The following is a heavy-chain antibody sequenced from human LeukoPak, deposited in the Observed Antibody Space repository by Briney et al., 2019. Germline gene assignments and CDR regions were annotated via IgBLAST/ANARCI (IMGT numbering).Heavy chain of an antibody. Sequence: ASVKVSCKASGYTFTNYAISWVRQAPGQGLEWMGWVATYNGNTNYAQRLQGRVTMTTDTSTNTAYMEVRSLRSDDTAVYYCARRAMADYWGQGTLVTVPS. V-gene: IGHV1-18*01. CDR1: GYTFTNYA. J-gene: IGHJ4*02. CDR3: ARRAMADY. D-gene: IGHD2-8*01. CDR2: VATYNGNT.